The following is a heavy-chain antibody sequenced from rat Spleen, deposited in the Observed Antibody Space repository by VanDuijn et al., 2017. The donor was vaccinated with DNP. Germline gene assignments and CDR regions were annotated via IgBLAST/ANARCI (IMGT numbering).Heavy chain of an antibody. CDR1: GFTFSSYW. CDR2: ITSSGGST. CDR3: TTDFERGY. V-gene: IGHV5-31*01. Sequence: EVQLVESGGGLVQPGRSLKISCVASGFTFSSYWMFWIRQPPGKGLEWVASITSSGGSTSYQDSVKGRFTISRDNAKSTLYLQMDSLRSEDTATYYCTTDFERGYWGQGVMVTVSS. D-gene: IGHD1-11*01. J-gene: IGHJ2*01.